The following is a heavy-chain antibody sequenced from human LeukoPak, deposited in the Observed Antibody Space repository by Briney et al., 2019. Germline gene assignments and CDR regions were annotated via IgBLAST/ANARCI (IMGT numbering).Heavy chain of an antibody. V-gene: IGHV1-69*13. J-gene: IGHJ4*02. CDR1: GGTFSSYA. CDR2: IIPIFGTA. D-gene: IGHD1-26*01. Sequence: SVKVSCKASGGTFSSYAISWVRQAPGQGLEWVGGIIPIFGTANYAQKFQGRVTITADESTSTAYMELSSLRSGDTAVYYCARKGRVGATWGYYFDYWGQGTLVTVSS. CDR3: ARKGRVGATWGYYFDY.